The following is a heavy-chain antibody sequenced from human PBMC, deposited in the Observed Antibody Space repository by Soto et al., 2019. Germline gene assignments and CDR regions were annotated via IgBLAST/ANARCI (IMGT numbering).Heavy chain of an antibody. CDR2: IYYSGST. Sequence: QVQLQESGPGLVKPSETLSLTCTVSGGSISSYYWSWIRQPPGKGLEWIGYIYYSGSTNYNPSLKNLVTISVDTSKNQFSLKLSAVTAADTAVYYCARARALSQIQPWGFGMDVWGQGTTVTVSS. D-gene: IGHD5-18*01. CDR3: ARARALSQIQPWGFGMDV. V-gene: IGHV4-59*01. CDR1: GGSISSYY. J-gene: IGHJ6*02.